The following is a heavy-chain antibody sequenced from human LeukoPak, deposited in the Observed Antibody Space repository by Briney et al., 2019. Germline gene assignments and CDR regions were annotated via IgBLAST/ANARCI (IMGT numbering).Heavy chain of an antibody. CDR2: ISGSGGST. V-gene: IGHV3-23*01. D-gene: IGHD3-22*01. Sequence: SGGSLRLSCAASGFTFSSYAMSWVRQAPGKGLEWVSAISGSGGSTYYADSVTGRFTISRDNSKNTLYLQMNSLRAEDTAVYYCAKDLGVYDSSGYNYWGQGTLVTVSS. J-gene: IGHJ4*02. CDR1: GFTFSSYA. CDR3: AKDLGVYDSSGYNY.